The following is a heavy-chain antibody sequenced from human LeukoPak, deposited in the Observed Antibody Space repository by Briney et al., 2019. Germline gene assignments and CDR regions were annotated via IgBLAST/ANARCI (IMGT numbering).Heavy chain of an antibody. CDR3: AAWGSGNY. CDR2: INGDGSEK. V-gene: IGHV3-7*03. Sequence: PGGSLRLSCAASGFTFSSYAMSWIRQAPGKGLEWVAKINGDGSEKDYVDSVKGRFTISRDNAEKLVHLQMNSLGDEDAAVYYCAAWGSGNYWGQGTLVTVSS. D-gene: IGHD7-27*01. CDR1: GFTFSSYA. J-gene: IGHJ4*01.